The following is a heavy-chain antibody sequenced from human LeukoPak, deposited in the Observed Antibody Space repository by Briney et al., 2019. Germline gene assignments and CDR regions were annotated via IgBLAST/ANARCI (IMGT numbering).Heavy chain of an antibody. CDR2: IIPIFGTA. Sequence: SVKVSCKASGYTFTVYYMHWVRQAPGQGLEWMGGIIPIFGTANYAQKFQGRVTITADESTSTAYMELSSLRSEDTAVYYCARVDGAVAGGFDYWGQGTLVTVSS. J-gene: IGHJ4*02. D-gene: IGHD6-19*01. V-gene: IGHV1-69*13. CDR1: GYTFTVYY. CDR3: ARVDGAVAGGFDY.